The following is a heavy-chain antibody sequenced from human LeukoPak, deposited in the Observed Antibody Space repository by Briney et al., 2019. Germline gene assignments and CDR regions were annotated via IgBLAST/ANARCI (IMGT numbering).Heavy chain of an antibody. J-gene: IGHJ4*02. V-gene: IGHV3-23*01. CDR2: IRGSGDST. CDR3: AKGDDSSGYPFDH. D-gene: IGHD3-22*01. Sequence: PGGSLRLSCAASGFSFGRYAMTWVRQAPGKGLEWVSAIRGSGDSTYYADSVKGRFTISRDNSKNTLYLQMKRLRAEDTARYYCAKGDDSSGYPFDHWGQGTLVTVSS. CDR1: GFSFGRYA.